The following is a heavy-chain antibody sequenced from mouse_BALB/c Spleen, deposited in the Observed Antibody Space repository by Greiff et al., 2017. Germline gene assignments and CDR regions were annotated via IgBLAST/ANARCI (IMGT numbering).Heavy chain of an antibody. CDR2: ISSGSSTI. CDR1: GFTFSSFG. CDR3: ARERYYGSSYAYAMDY. J-gene: IGHJ4*01. Sequence: EVKLEESGGGLVQPGGSRKLSCAASGFTFSSFGMHWVRQAPEKGLEWVAYISSGSSTIYYADTVKGRFTISRDNPKNTLFLQMTSLRSEDTAMYYCARERYYGSSYAYAMDYWGQGTSVTVSS. D-gene: IGHD1-1*01. V-gene: IGHV5-17*02.